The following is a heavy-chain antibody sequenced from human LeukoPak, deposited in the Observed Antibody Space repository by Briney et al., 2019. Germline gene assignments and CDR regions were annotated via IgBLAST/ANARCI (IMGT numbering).Heavy chain of an antibody. J-gene: IGHJ4*02. CDR1: GFTFSNYW. Sequence: GESLRLSCAASGFTFSNYWMSWVRQAPGKGLERVAVKSYDGSNKYYADSVKGRFTISRDNSRNTLYLQMNSLRAEDTAVYYCARERRTVTTLDYWGQGTPVTISS. CDR2: KSYDGSNK. CDR3: ARERRTVTTLDY. D-gene: IGHD4-17*01. V-gene: IGHV3-30-3*01.